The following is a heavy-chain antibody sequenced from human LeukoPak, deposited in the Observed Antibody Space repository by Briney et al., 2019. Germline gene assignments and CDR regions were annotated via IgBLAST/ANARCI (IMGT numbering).Heavy chain of an antibody. CDR1: GSTFSDYY. CDR2: ISSSGSTI. CDR3: ARGDVVVVAATHGAFDI. V-gene: IGHV3-11*04. J-gene: IGHJ3*02. D-gene: IGHD2-15*01. Sequence: GGSLRLSCAASGSTFSDYYMSWIRQAPGKGLEWVSYISSSGSTIYYADSVKGRFTISRDNAKNSLYLQMNSLRAEDTAVYYCARGDVVVVAATHGAFDIWGQGTMVTVSS.